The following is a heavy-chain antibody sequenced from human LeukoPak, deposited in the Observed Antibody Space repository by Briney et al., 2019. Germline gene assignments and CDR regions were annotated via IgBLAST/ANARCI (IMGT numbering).Heavy chain of an antibody. CDR1: GFTFSSYG. D-gene: IGHD3-22*01. J-gene: IGHJ3*02. CDR3: ARAGPDLDYYDSSGHDAFDI. Sequence: PGGSLGLSCAASGFTFSSYGMHWVRQAPGKGLEWVAVIWYDGSNKYYADSVKGRFTISRDNSKNTLYLQMNSLRAEDTAVYYCARAGPDLDYYDSSGHDAFDIWGQGTMVTVSS. CDR2: IWYDGSNK. V-gene: IGHV3-33*01.